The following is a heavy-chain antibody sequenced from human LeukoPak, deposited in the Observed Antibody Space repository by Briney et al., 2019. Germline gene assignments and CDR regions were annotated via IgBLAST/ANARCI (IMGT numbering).Heavy chain of an antibody. Sequence: SETLSLTCTVSGGSISSYYWGWIRQPPGKGLEWIGYIYYSGSTNYNPSLKSRVTISVDTSKNQFSLKLSSVTAADTAVYYCARGASGSGTMAYWGQGTLVTVSS. CDR1: GGSISSYY. V-gene: IGHV4-59*01. D-gene: IGHD3-10*01. CDR3: ARGASGSGTMAY. CDR2: IYYSGST. J-gene: IGHJ4*02.